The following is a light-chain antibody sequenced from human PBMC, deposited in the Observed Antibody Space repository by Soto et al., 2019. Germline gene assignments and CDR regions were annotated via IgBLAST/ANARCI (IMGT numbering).Light chain of an antibody. CDR2: DVS. CDR3: CSYTSSTSYV. CDR1: SSDVGGYNF. Sequence: QSALTQPASVSGSPGQSIIISCTGTSSDVGGYNFVSWYQQHPGKAPKLMIYDVSTRPSGVSYRFSGSKSGTTASLTISGLQAEDEADYYCCSYTSSTSYVFGTGTKLTVL. V-gene: IGLV2-14*01. J-gene: IGLJ1*01.